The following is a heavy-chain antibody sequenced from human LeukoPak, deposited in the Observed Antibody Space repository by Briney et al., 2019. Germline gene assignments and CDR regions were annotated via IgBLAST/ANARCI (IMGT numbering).Heavy chain of an antibody. V-gene: IGHV4-39*07. CDR3: AREDHYYGSGSPFDY. J-gene: IGHJ4*02. CDR2: IYYSGST. D-gene: IGHD3-10*01. Sequence: SETLSLTCTVSGGSISSSSYYWGWIRQPPGKGLEWIGGIYYSGSTYYNPSLKSRVTISVDTSKNQFSLKLSSVTAADTAVYYCAREDHYYGSGSPFDYWGQGTLVTVSS. CDR1: GGSISSSSYY.